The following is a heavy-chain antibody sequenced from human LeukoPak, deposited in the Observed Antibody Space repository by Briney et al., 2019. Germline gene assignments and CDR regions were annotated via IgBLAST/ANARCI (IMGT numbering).Heavy chain of an antibody. D-gene: IGHD2-15*01. CDR2: IYYSGST. CDR3: ARAYCSGGSCFDY. J-gene: IGHJ4*02. V-gene: IGHV4-59*01. Sequence: PSETLSLTCTVSGGSISSYYWSWIRQSPGKGLEWIGYIYYSGSTNYNPSLKSRVTISVDTSKNQFSLKLSSVTAADTAVYYCARAYCSGGSCFDYWGQGTLVTVSS. CDR1: GGSISSYY.